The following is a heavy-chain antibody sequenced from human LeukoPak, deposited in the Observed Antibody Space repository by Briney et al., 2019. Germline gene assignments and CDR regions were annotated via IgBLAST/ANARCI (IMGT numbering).Heavy chain of an antibody. CDR2: VNHSGST. CDR1: GGSFSGYY. CDR3: ARAKWGSYYVDY. J-gene: IGHJ4*02. Sequence: PSETLSLTCAVYGGSFSGYYWSWIRQPPGKGLEWIGEVNHSGSTYYNPSLKSRVTISVDRSKNQFSLKLSSVTAADTAVYYCARAKWGSYYVDYWGQGTLVTVSS. D-gene: IGHD3-16*01. V-gene: IGHV4-34*01.